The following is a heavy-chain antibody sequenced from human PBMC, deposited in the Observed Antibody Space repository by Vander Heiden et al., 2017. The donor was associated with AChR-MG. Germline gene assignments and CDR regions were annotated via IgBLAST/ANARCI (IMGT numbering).Heavy chain of an antibody. CDR2: IYSGGST. V-gene: IGHV3-66*01. J-gene: IGHJ3*02. CDR1: GFTVSSNS. Sequence: EVQLVESGGGLVQPGGSLRLSCAASGFTVSSNSMSGVRQGPGKGLEWVSVIYSGGSTYYADSVKGRFTISRDNSKNTLYLQMNSLRAEDTAVYYCARETYYYDSSGYYYSRGAFDIWGQGTMVTVSS. D-gene: IGHD3-22*01. CDR3: ARETYYYDSSGYYYSRGAFDI.